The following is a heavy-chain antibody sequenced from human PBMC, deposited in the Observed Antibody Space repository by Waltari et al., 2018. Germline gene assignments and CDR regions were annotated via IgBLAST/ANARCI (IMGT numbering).Heavy chain of an antibody. V-gene: IGHV4-61*01. CDR1: GGSVTSASYY. J-gene: IGHJ4*02. Sequence: QVQLQESGPGLVKPSETLSLTCTVSGGSVTSASYYWNWIRQPPGRGLEWIGYIYYSGTTNYTPSLKSRLTISVDTSKSQFSLRLSSVTAADTAVYYCARGSWSGPFDFWGQGTLVTVSS. CDR2: IYYSGTT. CDR3: ARGSWSGPFDF. D-gene: IGHD2-8*01.